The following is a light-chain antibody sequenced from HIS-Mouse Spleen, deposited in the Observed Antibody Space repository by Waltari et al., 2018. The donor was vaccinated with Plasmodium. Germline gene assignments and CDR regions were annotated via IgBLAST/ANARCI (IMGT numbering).Light chain of an antibody. V-gene: IGLV3-10*01. CDR3: YSTDSSGNHRV. J-gene: IGLJ3*02. CDR1: ALPTKY. CDR2: ADS. Sequence: SYELTQPPSVSVSPGQTARITCSGDALPTKYAYWYQQKSGQAPVLVIYADSKRPPGIPERFSGSSSGTMATLTISGAQVEDEADYYCYSTDSSGNHRVFGGGTKLTVL.